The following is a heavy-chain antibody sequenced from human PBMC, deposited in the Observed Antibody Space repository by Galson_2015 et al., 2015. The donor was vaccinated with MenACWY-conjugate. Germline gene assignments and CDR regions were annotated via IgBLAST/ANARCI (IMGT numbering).Heavy chain of an antibody. V-gene: IGHV3-11*06. CDR2: IHSSSTYT. CDR1: GFSFSDYY. D-gene: IGHD3-16*01. Sequence: SLRLSCAASGFSFSDYYMSWLRQAPGKGLEWASYIHSSSTYTNYADSVKGRFTISRDNAKNSLFLQMNSLRGEDTAVYYCARGGGPTELVDYWGQGTLVTVSS. J-gene: IGHJ4*02. CDR3: ARGGGPTELVDY.